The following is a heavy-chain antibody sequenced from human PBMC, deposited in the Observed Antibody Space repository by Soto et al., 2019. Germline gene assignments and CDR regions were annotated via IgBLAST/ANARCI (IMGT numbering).Heavy chain of an antibody. J-gene: IGHJ4*02. CDR2: IYYSGST. Sequence: SQTLSLRYPFASDSSSGGGYCLTFLPQHPGKGLEWIGYIYYSGSTYYNPSLKSRVTISIDTSKNQFSLKLSSVTAADTAVYYCASIVVPAAPFEYWGQGTLVTVSS. CDR3: ASIVVPAAPFEY. D-gene: IGHD2-2*01. V-gene: IGHV4-31*03. CDR1: SDSSSGGGYC.